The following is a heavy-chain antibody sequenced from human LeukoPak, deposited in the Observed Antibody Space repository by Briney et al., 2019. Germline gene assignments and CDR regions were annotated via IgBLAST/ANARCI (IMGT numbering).Heavy chain of an antibody. CDR2: ISYDGSNK. Sequence: GGSLRLSCAASGFTFSSYAMHWVRQAPGKGLEWVAVISYDGSNKYYADSVKGRFTISRDNSKNTLYLQMNSLRAEDTAVYYRANSETTVTTGDYFDYWGQGTLVTVSS. CDR3: ANSETTVTTGDYFDY. J-gene: IGHJ4*02. CDR1: GFTFSSYA. V-gene: IGHV3-30-3*01. D-gene: IGHD4-17*01.